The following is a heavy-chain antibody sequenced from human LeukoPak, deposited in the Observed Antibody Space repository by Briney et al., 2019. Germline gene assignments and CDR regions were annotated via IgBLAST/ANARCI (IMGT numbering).Heavy chain of an antibody. Sequence: PGGSLRLSCAASGFTFDDYGMSWVRQAPGKGLEWVSGINWNGGSTGYADSVKGRFTISRDNAKNSLYLQMNSLRAEDTALYYCARATVGSSKGYSWFDRWGQGTLVTVSS. V-gene: IGHV3-20*04. CDR1: GFTFDDYG. CDR3: ARATVGSSKGYSWFDR. J-gene: IGHJ5*02. D-gene: IGHD1-26*01. CDR2: INWNGGST.